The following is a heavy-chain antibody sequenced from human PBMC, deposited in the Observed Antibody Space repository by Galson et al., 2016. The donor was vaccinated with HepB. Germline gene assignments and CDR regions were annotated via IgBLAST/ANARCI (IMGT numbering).Heavy chain of an antibody. CDR2: ISGSGDST. D-gene: IGHD3-16*01. CDR3: ARDDDGIGVMPLLY. Sequence: SLRLSCAASGFTFSSYSMTWVRQAPGKGLEWVSSISGSGDSTNYRDSVKRRFAISRDNSKNTLYLQVNGLRAEDTAVYYCARDDDGIGVMPLLYWGQGTLLTVSS. CDR1: GFTFSSYS. J-gene: IGHJ4*02. V-gene: IGHV3-23*01.